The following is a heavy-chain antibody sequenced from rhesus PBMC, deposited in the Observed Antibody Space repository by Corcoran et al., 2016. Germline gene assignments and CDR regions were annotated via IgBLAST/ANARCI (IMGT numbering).Heavy chain of an antibody. CDR1: GGSVNDNYY. CDR3: AREGRDEYYYDSGFDD. Sequence: QVQLQESGPGLVKPSETLSLTCAVSGGSVNDNYYWNWFRQSPGQGLEWIGNFYGNSATTYYNPALKSRVTFSKDTSKNQFSLKLTSVTAADTAVYYCAREGRDEYYYDSGFDDWGQGVLVTVSS. CDR2: FYGNSATT. J-gene: IGHJ4*01. D-gene: IGHD3-28*01. V-gene: IGHV4S9*01.